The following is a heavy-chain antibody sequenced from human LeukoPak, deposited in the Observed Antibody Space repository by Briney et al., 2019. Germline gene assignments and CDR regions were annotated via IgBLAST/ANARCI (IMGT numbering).Heavy chain of an antibody. CDR1: GFTFSSHA. CDR2: ISSNGGST. CDR3: ARGHDFWSGYTGGYYYYYGMDV. Sequence: GGSLRLSCAASGFTFSSHAMHWVRQAPGKGLEYVSAISSNGGSTYYANSVKGRFTISRDNSKNTLYLQMGSLRAEDMAVYYCARGHDFWSGYTGGYYYYYGMDVWGQGTTVTVSS. V-gene: IGHV3-64*01. J-gene: IGHJ6*02. D-gene: IGHD3-3*01.